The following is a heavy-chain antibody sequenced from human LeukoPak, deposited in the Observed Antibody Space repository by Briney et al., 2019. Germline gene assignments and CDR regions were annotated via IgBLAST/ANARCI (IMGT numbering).Heavy chain of an antibody. CDR2: RSNDII. D-gene: IGHD3-10*01. V-gene: IGHV3-48*01. J-gene: IGHJ4*02. Sequence: GGSLRLSCAASGFTFITFSMHWIRQAPGKGLEWISYRSNDIIRYADSVKGRFIISRDNAKNPLYLQMNSLRAEDTAVYYCARDLSWSFDYWGQGTLVTVSS. CDR1: GFTFITFS. CDR3: ARDLSWSFDY.